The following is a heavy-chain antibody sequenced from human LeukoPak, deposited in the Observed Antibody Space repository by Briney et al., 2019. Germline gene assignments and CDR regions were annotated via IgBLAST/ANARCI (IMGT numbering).Heavy chain of an antibody. J-gene: IGHJ3*02. CDR3: ARERGVGATINAFDI. V-gene: IGHV1-2*02. D-gene: IGHD1-26*01. Sequence: ASVKVSCKASGYTFTRHFIHWVRQAPGQGLEWMGWINPNSGGTNYAQKFQGRVTMTRDMSISTAYMELSRLRSDDTAMYYCARERGVGATINAFDIWGQGTIVTASS. CDR2: INPNSGGT. CDR1: GYTFTRHF.